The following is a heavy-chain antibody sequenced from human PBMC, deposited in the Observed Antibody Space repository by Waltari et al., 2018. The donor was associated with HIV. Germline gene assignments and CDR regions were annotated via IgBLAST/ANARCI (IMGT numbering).Heavy chain of an antibody. CDR2: IRGSGDST. D-gene: IGHD3-22*01. J-gene: IGHJ6*02. V-gene: IGHV3-23*01. CDR3: AKGVYHYDSSGYLDYYYSTDV. CDR1: GFIFSSYA. Sequence: EVQLLESGGGLVQPGGSLRLSCAASGFIFSSYAMRGLRPAPGKGLEWVSAIRGSGDSTYYTDSVKGRFTISRDNSKNTLYLQMKSLRAEDTAVYYCAKGVYHYDSSGYLDYYYSTDVWGQGTTVTVSS.